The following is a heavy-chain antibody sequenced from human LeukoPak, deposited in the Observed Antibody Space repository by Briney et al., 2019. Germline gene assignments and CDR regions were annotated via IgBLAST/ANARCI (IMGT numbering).Heavy chain of an antibody. CDR2: ISGSGGST. CDR1: GFTFSSYA. Sequence: PGGSLRLSCAASGFTFSSYAMSWVRQAPGKGLEWVSAISGSGGSTYYADSVKGRFTISRDNSKNTLYLQMNGLRAEDTAVYYCARDSGRSATYFNYWGQGTLVTVSS. J-gene: IGHJ4*02. V-gene: IGHV3-23*01. CDR3: ARDSGRSATYFNY. D-gene: IGHD3-10*01.